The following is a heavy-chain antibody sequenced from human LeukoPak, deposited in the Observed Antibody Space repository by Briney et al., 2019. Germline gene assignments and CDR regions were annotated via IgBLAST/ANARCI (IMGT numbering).Heavy chain of an antibody. Sequence: SETLSLTCTVSGGSISRPNGRWIRQTPGKGLERIGHIYYRGSTSYNPSLKSRITISVDTSKNQFSLRLSSVTAADTAVYYCAREVVVVPAAIDRFDPWGQGTLVTVSS. V-gene: IGHV4-59*11. CDR2: IYYRGST. CDR3: AREVVVVPAAIDRFDP. J-gene: IGHJ5*02. D-gene: IGHD2-2*01. CDR1: GGSISRPN.